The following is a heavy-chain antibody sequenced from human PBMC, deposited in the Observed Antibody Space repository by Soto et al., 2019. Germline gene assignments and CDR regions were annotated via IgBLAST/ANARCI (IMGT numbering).Heavy chain of an antibody. Sequence: PSETLSLTCTVSGGSISSGGYYWSWIRQHPGKGLEWIGYIYYSGSTYYNPSLKSRVTISVDTSKNQFSLKLSSVTAADTAVYYCARVPARGLYYYYGMDVWGQGTTVTVSS. CDR2: IYYSGST. CDR3: ARVPARGLYYYYGMDV. V-gene: IGHV4-31*03. D-gene: IGHD3-10*01. J-gene: IGHJ6*02. CDR1: GGSISSGGYY.